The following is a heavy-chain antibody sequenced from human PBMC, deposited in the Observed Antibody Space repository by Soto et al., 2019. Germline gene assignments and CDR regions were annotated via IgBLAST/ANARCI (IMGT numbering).Heavy chain of an antibody. CDR1: GFTLSNYV. J-gene: IGHJ4*02. CDR3: AKTPLRVGPIDY. V-gene: IGHV3-23*01. D-gene: IGHD2-15*01. CDR2: ISGRGDNT. Sequence: DVQLLDSGGGLVQPGGSLRLSVAASGFTLSNYVMSWVRQTPGRGLEWVSGISGRGDNTYYADSVKGRFTVSRDNSKNTLYLQMDSLRAEDTAVYYCAKTPLRVGPIDYWGQGTLVTVSS.